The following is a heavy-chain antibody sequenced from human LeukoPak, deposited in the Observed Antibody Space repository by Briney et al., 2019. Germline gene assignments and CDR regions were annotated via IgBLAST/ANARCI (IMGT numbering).Heavy chain of an antibody. CDR3: ARDLSTTVTTPWFDP. D-gene: IGHD4-17*01. CDR2: IKQDGSEK. Sequence: AGGSLRFSCAASGFTFSSYWMSWVRQAPGKGLEWVANIKQDGSEKYYVDSVKGRLTISRDNAKNSLYLQMNSLRAEDTAVYYCARDLSTTVTTPWFDPWGQGTLVTVSS. J-gene: IGHJ5*02. V-gene: IGHV3-7*01. CDR1: GFTFSSYW.